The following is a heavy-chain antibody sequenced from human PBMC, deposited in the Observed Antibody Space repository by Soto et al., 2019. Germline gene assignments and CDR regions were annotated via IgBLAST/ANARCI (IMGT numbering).Heavy chain of an antibody. J-gene: IGHJ6*02. Sequence: TLSLTCTVSGGSISSGDYYWSWIRQPPGKGLEWIGYIYYSGSTYYNPSLKSRVTISVDTSKNQFSLELSSVTAADTAVYYCARGRREVWFGYYYYYGMDVWGQGTTVTVSS. CDR3: ARGRREVWFGYYYYYGMDV. D-gene: IGHD3-10*01. V-gene: IGHV4-30-4*01. CDR2: IYYSGST. CDR1: GGSISSGDYY.